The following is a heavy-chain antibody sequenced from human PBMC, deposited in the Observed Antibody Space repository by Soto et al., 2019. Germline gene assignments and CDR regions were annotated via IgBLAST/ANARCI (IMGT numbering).Heavy chain of an antibody. J-gene: IGHJ4*02. CDR3: DRTHRVYLKDDHGNYVASMESY. CDR2: ISAYDGNT. V-gene: IGHV1-18*01. Sequence: QGQRVQAGAEVKKPWAAVKVSCKASGYTCHLLGYTWVRQASCQCLEWLGWISAYDGNTAYGKNFQGRVSLSTDTSTGTAYMELWSHTYDVTAVYFYDRTHRVYLKDDHGNYVASMESYWGQGNLNYVSS. CDR1: GYTCHLLG. D-gene: IGHD4-17*01.